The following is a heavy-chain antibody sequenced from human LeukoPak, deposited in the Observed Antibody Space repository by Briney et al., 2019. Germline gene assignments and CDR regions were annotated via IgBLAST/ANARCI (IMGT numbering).Heavy chain of an antibody. CDR2: IYNSGST. CDR3: ARAARGYSYGRVDY. Sequence: SETLSLTCTVSGYSISSGYYWGWIRQPPGKGLEWIGSIYNSGSTYYNPSLKSRVTISVDTSKNQFSLKLSSVTAADTAVYYCARAARGYSYGRVDYWGQGTLVTVSS. V-gene: IGHV4-38-2*02. CDR1: GYSISSGYY. D-gene: IGHD5-18*01. J-gene: IGHJ4*02.